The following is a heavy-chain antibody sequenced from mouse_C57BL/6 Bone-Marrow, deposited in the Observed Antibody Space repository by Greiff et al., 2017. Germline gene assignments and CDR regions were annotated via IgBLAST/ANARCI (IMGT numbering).Heavy chain of an antibody. Sequence: QVQLQQSGPELVKPGASVKISCKASGYAFSSSWMNWVKQRPGKGLEWIGRIYPGDGDTNYNGKLKGKATLTADKSSSTAYMQLSSLTSEDSAVYFCAKGYVDVWGTGTTVTVSS. CDR3: AKGYVDV. J-gene: IGHJ1*03. V-gene: IGHV1-82*01. CDR1: GYAFSSSW. CDR2: IYPGDGDT.